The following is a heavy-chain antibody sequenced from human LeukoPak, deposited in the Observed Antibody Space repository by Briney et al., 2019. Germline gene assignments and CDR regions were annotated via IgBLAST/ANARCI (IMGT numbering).Heavy chain of an antibody. CDR3: ARLTLRTAFDY. J-gene: IGHJ4*02. CDR1: GGSFSGYY. Sequence: SETLSLTCAVYGGSFSGYYWSWIRQPPGKGLEWIGGINHSGSTNYNPSLKSRVTISVDTSKNQFSLKLSSVTAADTAVYYCARLTLRTAFDYWGQGTLVTVSS. V-gene: IGHV4-34*01. D-gene: IGHD3-16*01. CDR2: INHSGST.